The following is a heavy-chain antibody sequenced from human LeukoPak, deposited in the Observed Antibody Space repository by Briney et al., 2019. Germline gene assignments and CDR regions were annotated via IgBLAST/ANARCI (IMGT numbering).Heavy chain of an antibody. CDR3: ARGRHGITMIVVVMTSVSYYLDV. CDR2: INPSGST. J-gene: IGHJ6*03. V-gene: IGHV4-34*01. D-gene: IGHD3-22*01. Sequence: SETLSLTCAVYGGSFSGYHWTWIRQSPGKGLEWVGDINPSGSTYYNPSLKSRLTISVDTSKNQFSLKLRSVTAADTAVYYCARGRHGITMIVVVMTSVSYYLDVWGKGTTVTVS. CDR1: GGSFSGYH.